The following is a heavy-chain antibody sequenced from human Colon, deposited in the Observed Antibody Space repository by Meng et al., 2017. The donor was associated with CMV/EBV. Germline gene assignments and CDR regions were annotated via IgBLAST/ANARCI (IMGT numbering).Heavy chain of an antibody. Sequence: GESLKISCSVSGLTFRDAWMSWVRQAPGKGLEWVGRLKINTDAGTIDYAAPVKGRFTISRDISKNTLYLQMHSLRVEDTAVYFCVRGHYDGAWGHGTLVTVSS. CDR1: GLTFRDAW. V-gene: IGHV3-15*01. CDR3: VRGHYDGA. D-gene: IGHD3-16*01. CDR2: LKINTDAGTI. J-gene: IGHJ4*03.